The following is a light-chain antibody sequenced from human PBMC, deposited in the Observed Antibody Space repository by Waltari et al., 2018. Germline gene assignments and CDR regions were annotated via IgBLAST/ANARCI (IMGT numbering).Light chain of an antibody. CDR2: GAS. CDR3: QHYVRLPAT. J-gene: IGKJ1*01. CDR1: PSVSRT. V-gene: IGKV3-20*01. Sequence: EIVLTQSPGTLPLSPGERATLACRASPSVSRTLAWYQQKPGQAPKLLIYGASIRAPGIPDRFTGRGSWTDFSLTISSLEPEVFAIYFCQHYVRLPATFGQGTKVEIK.